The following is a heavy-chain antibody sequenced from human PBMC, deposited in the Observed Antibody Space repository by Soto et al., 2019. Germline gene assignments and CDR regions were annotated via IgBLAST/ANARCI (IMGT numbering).Heavy chain of an antibody. CDR1: GFTFRNFG. V-gene: IGHV3-30*18. Sequence: QVQLVESGGGVVQPGRSLRLSCAASGFTFRNFGMHWVRQAPGKGLEWVSVISYDGTNKYYADSVKGRFTISRDNAKHTLYLQINSLRAEDTAVYDCAKAVPPFVVVTASDYWGQGTLVTVSS. D-gene: IGHD2-21*02. CDR2: ISYDGTNK. J-gene: IGHJ4*02. CDR3: AKAVPPFVVVTASDY.